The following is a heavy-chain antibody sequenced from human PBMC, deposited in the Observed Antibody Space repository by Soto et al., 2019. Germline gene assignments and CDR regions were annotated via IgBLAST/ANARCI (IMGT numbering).Heavy chain of an antibody. Sequence: GESLKISCKASGYSFTSYWIAWVRQMPGKGLEWMGIIYPGDSDTRYSPSLQGQVTISADKAINTAYMQWSGLKASDTAMYYCATLPHGDYCFDYWGQGTLVTVSS. CDR1: GYSFTSYW. CDR3: ATLPHGDYCFDY. J-gene: IGHJ4*02. CDR2: IYPGDSDT. D-gene: IGHD4-17*01. V-gene: IGHV5-51*01.